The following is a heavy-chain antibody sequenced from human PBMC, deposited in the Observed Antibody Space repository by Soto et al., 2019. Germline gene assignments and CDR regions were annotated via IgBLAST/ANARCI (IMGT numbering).Heavy chain of an antibody. CDR2: IYYSGST. Sequence: QVQLQESGPGLVKPSQTLSLICTVSGGSINSGGYYWHWIRQHPGKGLEWIGYIYYSGSTYYNPFLRSRVTISADTSENQFSLKLSSVTAADTAVYFCAGGYRQSGYSSSWVFDYWGQGTLVNVSS. CDR1: GGSINSGGYY. CDR3: AGGYRQSGYSSSWVFDY. J-gene: IGHJ4*02. D-gene: IGHD6-13*01. V-gene: IGHV4-31*03.